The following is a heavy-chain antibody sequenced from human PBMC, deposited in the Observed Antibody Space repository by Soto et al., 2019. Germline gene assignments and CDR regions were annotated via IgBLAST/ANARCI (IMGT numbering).Heavy chain of an antibody. CDR2: IKSKTDGGTT. V-gene: IGHV3-15*07. CDR1: GFTFSNAW. D-gene: IGHD3-22*01. CDR3: TTGPLYYYDSSGPKSFDY. Sequence: GGSLRLSCAASGFTFSNAWMNWVRQAPGKGLEWVGRIKSKTDGGTTDYAAPVKGRFTISRDDSKNTLYLQMNSLKTEDTAVYYCTTGPLYYYDSSGPKSFDYWGQGTLVTVSS. J-gene: IGHJ4*02.